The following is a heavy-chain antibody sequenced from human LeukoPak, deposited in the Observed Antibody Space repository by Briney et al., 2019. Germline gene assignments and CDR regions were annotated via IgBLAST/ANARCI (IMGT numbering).Heavy chain of an antibody. J-gene: IGHJ4*02. CDR1: GYTFTNYG. D-gene: IGHD5-12*01. Sequence: ASVKVSCKASGYTFTNYGISWVRQAPGQGLEWMGWITAYNGNTNYAQKLQGRVTITADKSTSTAYMELSSLRSEDTAVYYCARAERYSGYSRGFYYFDYWGQGTLVTVSS. CDR3: ARAERYSGYSRGFYYFDY. CDR2: ITAYNGNT. V-gene: IGHV1-18*01.